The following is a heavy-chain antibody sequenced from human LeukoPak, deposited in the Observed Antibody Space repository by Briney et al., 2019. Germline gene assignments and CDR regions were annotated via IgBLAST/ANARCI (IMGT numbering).Heavy chain of an antibody. J-gene: IGHJ4*02. CDR3: ARGAYCSGGSCYSDFDY. V-gene: IGHV3-21*01. D-gene: IGHD2-15*01. Sequence: GGSLRLSCAASGFTFGSYSMNWVRQAPGKGLEWVSSISSSSSYIYYADSVKGRFTISRDNAKNSLYLQMNSLRAEDTAVYYCARGAYCSGGSCYSDFDYWGQGTLVTVSS. CDR2: ISSSSSYI. CDR1: GFTFGSYS.